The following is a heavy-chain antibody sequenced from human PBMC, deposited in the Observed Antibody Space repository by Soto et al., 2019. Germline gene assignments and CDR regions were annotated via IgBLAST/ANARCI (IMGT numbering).Heavy chain of an antibody. CDR3: ARHPRHDDGGYYH. CDR2: IYPGDSDT. CDR1: GYSFPIFW. V-gene: IGHV5-51*01. Sequence: GGSLKISCKGSGYSFPIFWIGWVRQVPGKGLEWVGTIYPGDSDTKYSPSFEGQVTLSVDKSITTAYLEWNSLKDSDSAIYYCARHPRHDDGGYYHWGQGTQVTVSS. D-gene: IGHD2-21*02. J-gene: IGHJ5*02.